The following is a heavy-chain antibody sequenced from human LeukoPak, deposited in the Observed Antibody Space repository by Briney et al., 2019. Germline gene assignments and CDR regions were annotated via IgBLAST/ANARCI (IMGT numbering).Heavy chain of an antibody. D-gene: IGHD6-19*01. Sequence: GESLKISCKGSGYSFTSYWIGWVRQMPGKGLEWMGIIYPGDSDTRYSPSFQGQVTISADKSISTAYLQWSSLKASDTAMYYCARVRIAVAGTGAFDIWGQGTMVTVSS. CDR3: ARVRIAVAGTGAFDI. CDR2: IYPGDSDT. V-gene: IGHV5-51*01. CDR1: GYSFTSYW. J-gene: IGHJ3*02.